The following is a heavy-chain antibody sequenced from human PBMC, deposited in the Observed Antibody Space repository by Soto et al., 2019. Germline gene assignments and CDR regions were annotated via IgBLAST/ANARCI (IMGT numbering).Heavy chain of an antibody. V-gene: IGHV1-2*02. CDR3: ATQFHHCGGDCYRGPYFGMDV. CDR1: GYTFTGYY. CDR2: INPYTGGT. J-gene: IGHJ6*02. Sequence: ASVKVSCKASGYTFTGYYVLWVRQAPGQGRGGMGWINPYTGGTNYAQKFQGRVTMTRDTSSRTAYMELSKLISDDTAVYYCATQFHHCGGDCYRGPYFGMDVWGQGTTFTVS. D-gene: IGHD2-21*02.